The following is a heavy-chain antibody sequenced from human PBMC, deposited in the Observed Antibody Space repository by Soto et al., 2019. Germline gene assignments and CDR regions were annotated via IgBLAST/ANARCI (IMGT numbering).Heavy chain of an antibody. D-gene: IGHD3-22*01. CDR3: ARGYHDSSGPLLGMDV. V-gene: IGHV4-39*01. Sequence: QLQLQESGPGLVKPSETLSLTCTVSGGSISSSSYYWGWIRQPPGKGLEWIGSIYYSGSTYYNPSLKSRVTISVDTSKNQFSLKLSSVTAADTAVYYCARGYHDSSGPLLGMDVWGQGTTVTVSS. CDR2: IYYSGST. J-gene: IGHJ6*02. CDR1: GGSISSSSYY.